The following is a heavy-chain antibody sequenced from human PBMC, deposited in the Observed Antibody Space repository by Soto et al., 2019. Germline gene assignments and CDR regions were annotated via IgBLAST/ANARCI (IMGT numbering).Heavy chain of an antibody. J-gene: IGHJ6*02. V-gene: IGHV1-18*01. CDR3: ARDSGSLRFLEWLYLQRQYGMDV. CDR1: GYTFTSYG. CDR2: ISAYNGNT. Sequence: EASVKVSCKASGYTFTSYGISWVRQAPGQGLEWMGWISAYNGNTNYAQKLQGRVTMTTGTSTSTAYMELRSLRSDVTAVYYCARDSGSLRFLEWLYLQRQYGMDVWGQGTTVTVSS. D-gene: IGHD3-3*01.